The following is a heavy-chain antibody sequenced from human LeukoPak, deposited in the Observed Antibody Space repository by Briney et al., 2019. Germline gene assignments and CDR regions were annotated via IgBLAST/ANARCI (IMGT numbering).Heavy chain of an antibody. V-gene: IGHV3-23*01. CDR2: IRVSAYRT. CDR3: ARGARKGDDYGGFFDY. Sequence: GGSLRLSCAASRFTFSNYAMSWVRQAPGKGLEWVSSIRVSAYRTYYADSVKGRFTISRDNSKNTLYLQMNSLRAEDTAVYYCARGARKGDDYGGFFDYWGQGTLVIVSS. D-gene: IGHD4-23*01. CDR1: RFTFSNYA. J-gene: IGHJ4*02.